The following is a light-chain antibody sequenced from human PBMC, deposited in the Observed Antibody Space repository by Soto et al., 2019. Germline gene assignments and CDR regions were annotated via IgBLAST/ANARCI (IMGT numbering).Light chain of an antibody. CDR2: DAS. Sequence: DIQMTQSPSTLSASVGDRVTITCRASQTVNTWLAWYQQKPGKAPKVLIFDASSLKTGVPSRFRGGASGAELAVTGSNLHPDDFATYYCQQYDSYSQGPLGQ. CDR1: QTVNTW. J-gene: IGKJ1*01. V-gene: IGKV1-5*01. CDR3: QQYDSYSQGP.